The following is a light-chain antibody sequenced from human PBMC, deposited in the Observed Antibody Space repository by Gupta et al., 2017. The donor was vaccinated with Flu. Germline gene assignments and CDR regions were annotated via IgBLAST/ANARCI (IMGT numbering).Light chain of an antibody. Sequence: EVVLTPYPATLSLSPGESATLSCRASQSVDSDYLARYQQKPGQAPSLLIYGASNRATAIPGRCSGSGSGTDFTPSISRLEPEDYAVYYCQQFGTSPQITFGQGTRLEIK. J-gene: IGKJ5*01. CDR2: GAS. V-gene: IGKV3-20*01. CDR1: QSVDSDY. CDR3: QQFGTSPQIT.